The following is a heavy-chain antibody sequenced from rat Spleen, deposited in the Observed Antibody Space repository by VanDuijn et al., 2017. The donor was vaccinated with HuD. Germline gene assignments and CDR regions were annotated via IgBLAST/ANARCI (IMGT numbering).Heavy chain of an antibody. D-gene: IGHD1-6*01. CDR2: INSAGST. Sequence: EVQLQESGPGLVKPSQSLSLTCSVTGYSITSSYRWNWIRKFPGNKLEWMGYINSAGSTNYNPSLKSRISITRDTSKNQFFLQVNSVTTEDTATYYCASGGYTTDSYYFDYWGQGVMVTVSS. V-gene: IGHV3-3*01. J-gene: IGHJ2*01. CDR1: GYSITSSYR. CDR3: ASGGYTTDSYYFDY.